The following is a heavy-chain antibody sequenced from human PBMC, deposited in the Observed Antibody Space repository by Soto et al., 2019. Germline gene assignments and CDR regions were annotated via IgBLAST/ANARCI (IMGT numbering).Heavy chain of an antibody. CDR3: AREPSYSSSSRVRYYYYGMDV. D-gene: IGHD6-6*01. V-gene: IGHV1-18*01. CDR2: ISAYNGNT. Sequence: QVQLVQSGAEVKKPGASVKVSCKASGYTFTSYGISWVRQAPGQGLEWMGWISAYNGNTNYAQKLQGRVTMTTDTSTSTVYMELRSLRSDDTAVYYCAREPSYSSSSRVRYYYYGMDVWGQGTTVTVSS. CDR1: GYTFTSYG. J-gene: IGHJ6*02.